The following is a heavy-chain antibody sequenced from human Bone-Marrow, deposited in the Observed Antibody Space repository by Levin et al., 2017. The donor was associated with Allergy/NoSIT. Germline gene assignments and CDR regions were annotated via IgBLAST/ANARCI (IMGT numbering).Heavy chain of an antibody. D-gene: IGHD3-10*01. Sequence: GGSLRLSCAASGFTFSSYAMHWVRQAPGKGLEWVAVISYDGSNKYYADSVKGRFTISRDNSKNTLYLQMNSLRAEDTAVYYCASIDYGSGSYLSRKYYYYGMDVWGQGTTVTVSS. CDR2: ISYDGSNK. J-gene: IGHJ6*02. CDR1: GFTFSSYA. CDR3: ASIDYGSGSYLSRKYYYYGMDV. V-gene: IGHV3-30-3*01.